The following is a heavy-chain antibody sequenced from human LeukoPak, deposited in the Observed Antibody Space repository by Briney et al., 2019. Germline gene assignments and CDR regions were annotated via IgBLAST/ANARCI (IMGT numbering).Heavy chain of an antibody. Sequence: ASVTVSCKASGYTFTSYYMYWVRQAPGQGLEWMGIINPSGDNTNYTQKLPGRVTMTRDMSTTTVYMELSSLRSEDTAVYYCARGPHRRTYDRDNWFDPWGQGTLVTVSS. V-gene: IGHV1-46*01. CDR2: INPSGDNT. D-gene: IGHD3-3*01. J-gene: IGHJ5*02. CDR3: ARGPHRRTYDRDNWFDP. CDR1: GYTFTSYY.